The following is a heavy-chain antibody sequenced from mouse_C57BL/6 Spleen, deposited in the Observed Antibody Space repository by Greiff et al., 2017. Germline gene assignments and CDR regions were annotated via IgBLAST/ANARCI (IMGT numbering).Heavy chain of an antibody. CDR2: IYPSDSET. CDR3: ARGDYGSSYWYFEV. V-gene: IGHV1-61*01. Sequence: VQLQQSGAELMKPGASVKLSCKATGYTFTGYWLDLVKQRPGQGLEWIGNIYPSDSETHYNQKFKDKATLTVDKSSSTAYMQLSSLTSEDSAVYYCARGDYGSSYWYFEVWGTGTTVTVSS. CDR1: GYTFTGYW. D-gene: IGHD1-1*01. J-gene: IGHJ1*03.